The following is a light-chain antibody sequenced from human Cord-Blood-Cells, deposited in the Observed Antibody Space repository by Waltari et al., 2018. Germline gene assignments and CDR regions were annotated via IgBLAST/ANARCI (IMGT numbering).Light chain of an antibody. CDR2: WAS. Sequence: DIVMTQSPDSLAVSLGERATINCKSSQSVLYSSNNKNYLAWYQQKPGQPPKLLIYWASTRESGVPDRFSGSGSGTDFTFTISSLQAEDVAVYYCQQYYSTPPTFGQGTKLRSN. J-gene: IGKJ2*01. V-gene: IGKV4-1*01. CDR3: QQYYSTPPT. CDR1: QSVLYSSNNKNY.